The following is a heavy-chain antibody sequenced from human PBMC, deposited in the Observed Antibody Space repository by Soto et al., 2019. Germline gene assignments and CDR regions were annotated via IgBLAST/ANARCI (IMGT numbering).Heavy chain of an antibody. D-gene: IGHD6-19*01. CDR1: GFTFSSYA. Sequence: GGSLRLSCAASGFTFSSYAMSWVRQAPGKGLEWVSAISGSGGSTYYADSVKGRFTISRDNSKNTLYLQMNSLRAEDTAVYYCAKDSRSIAVAGRDEYFQHWGQGTLVTVSS. CDR2: ISGSGGST. CDR3: AKDSRSIAVAGRDEYFQH. J-gene: IGHJ1*01. V-gene: IGHV3-23*01.